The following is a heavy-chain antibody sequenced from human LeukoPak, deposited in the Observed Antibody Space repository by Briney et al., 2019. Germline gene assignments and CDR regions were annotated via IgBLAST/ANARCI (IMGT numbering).Heavy chain of an antibody. J-gene: IGHJ4*02. CDR1: GGSISSSSYY. V-gene: IGHV4-39*01. CDR2: IYYSGST. CDR3: ARVNGDVVVVPAAPYYFDY. D-gene: IGHD2-2*01. Sequence: SETLSLTCTVSGGSISSSSYYWGWIRQPPGKGLEWIGSIYYSGSTYYNPSLKSRVTISVDTSKNQFSLKLSSVTAADTAVYYCARVNGDVVVVPAAPYYFDYWGQGTLVTVSS.